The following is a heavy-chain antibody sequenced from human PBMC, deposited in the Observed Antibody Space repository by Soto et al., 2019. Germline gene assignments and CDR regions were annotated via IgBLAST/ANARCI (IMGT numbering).Heavy chain of an antibody. Sequence: GGSLRLSCAASGFTFSSYSMNWVRQAPGKGLEWVSSISSSSSYIYYADSVKGRFTISRDNAKNSLYLQMNSLRAEDTAVYYCARDVTTGQLRYFDWLLGVGAFDIWGQGTMVTVSS. CDR1: GFTFSSYS. CDR2: ISSSSSYI. D-gene: IGHD3-9*01. J-gene: IGHJ3*02. V-gene: IGHV3-21*01. CDR3: ARDVTTGQLRYFDWLLGVGAFDI.